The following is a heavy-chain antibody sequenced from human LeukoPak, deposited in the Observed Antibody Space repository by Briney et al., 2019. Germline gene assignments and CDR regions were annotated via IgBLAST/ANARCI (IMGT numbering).Heavy chain of an antibody. D-gene: IGHD5-24*01. CDR2: INPSGGST. J-gene: IGHJ4*02. CDR1: GYTFTSYY. V-gene: IGHV1-46*01. CDR3: ARDTVEMTTPGDY. Sequence: ASVKVSCKASGYTFTSYYIHWVRQAPGQGLEWMRIINPSGGSTSYAQNFQGRVTMTRDMSTSTVYMELSSLRSEDTAVYYCARDTVEMTTPGDYWGQGTLVTVSS.